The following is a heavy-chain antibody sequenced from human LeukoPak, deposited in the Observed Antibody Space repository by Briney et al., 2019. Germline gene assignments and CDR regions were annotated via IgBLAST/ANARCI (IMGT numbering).Heavy chain of an antibody. CDR2: IWYDGSNK. J-gene: IGHJ3*02. D-gene: IGHD2-15*01. CDR1: GFTFSSYG. CDR3: ARELCSGGSCYPRRAFDI. Sequence: PGRSLRLSCAASGFTFSSYGMHWVRQAPGKGLEWVAVIWYDGSNKYYADSVKGRFTISRDNSKNTLYLQMNSLRAEDTAVYYCARELCSGGSCYPRRAFDIWGQGTMVTVSS. V-gene: IGHV3-33*01.